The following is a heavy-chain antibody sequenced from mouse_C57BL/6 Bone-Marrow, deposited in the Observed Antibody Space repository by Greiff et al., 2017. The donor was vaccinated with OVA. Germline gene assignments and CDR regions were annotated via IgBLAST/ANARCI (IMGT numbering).Heavy chain of an antibody. CDR3: ARSGGYYVDYAMDY. J-gene: IGHJ4*01. V-gene: IGHV1-69*01. CDR1: GYTFTSYW. CDR2: IDPSDSYT. D-gene: IGHD2-3*01. Sequence: QVQLQQPGAELVMPGASVKLSCKASGYTFTSYWMHWVKQRPGQGLEWIGEIDPSDSYTNYNHKFKGKSTLTVDKSSSTAYMQLSSLTSEDSAVYYCARSGGYYVDYAMDYWGQGTSVTVSS.